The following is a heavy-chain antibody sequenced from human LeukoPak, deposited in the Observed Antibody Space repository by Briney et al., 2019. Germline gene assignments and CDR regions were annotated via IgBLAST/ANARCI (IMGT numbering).Heavy chain of an antibody. V-gene: IGHV3-7*01. Sequence: PGGSLRLSCAASGFTFSSYWMSWVRQAPGKGLEWVANIKQDGSEKYYVDSVKGRFTISRDNAKNSLYLQMNSLRAEDTAVYYCARLAYNWNYYYYYYYMDVWGKGTTVTVSS. CDR1: GFTFSSYW. J-gene: IGHJ6*03. CDR3: ARLAYNWNYYYYYYYMDV. D-gene: IGHD1-7*01. CDR2: IKQDGSEK.